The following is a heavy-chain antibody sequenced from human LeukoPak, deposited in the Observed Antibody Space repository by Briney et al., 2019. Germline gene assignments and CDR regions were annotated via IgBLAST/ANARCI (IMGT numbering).Heavy chain of an antibody. V-gene: IGHV3-30*02. J-gene: IGHJ6*03. CDR3: AKRAGIAVAGTRWGYMDV. Sequence: PGGSLRLSCAASGFTFSSYGMHWVRQAPGKGLEWVAFIRYDGSNKYYADSVKGRFTISRDNSKNTLYLQMNSLRAEDTAVYYCAKRAGIAVAGTRWGYMDVWGKGTTVTVSS. CDR1: GFTFSSYG. CDR2: IRYDGSNK. D-gene: IGHD6-19*01.